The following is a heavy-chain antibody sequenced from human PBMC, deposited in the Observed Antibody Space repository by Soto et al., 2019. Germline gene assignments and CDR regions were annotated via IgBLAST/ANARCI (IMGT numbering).Heavy chain of an antibody. D-gene: IGHD6-13*01. J-gene: IGHJ6*02. CDR2: INHSGST. CDR3: ARIAGYSSSWYLHYYYGMDV. Sequence: SETLSLTCAVYGGSFSGYYWSWIRQPPGKGPEWIGEINHSGSTNYNPSLKSRVTISVDTSKNQFSLKLSSVTAADTAVYYCARIAGYSSSWYLHYYYGMDVWGQGTTVTVSS. V-gene: IGHV4-34*01. CDR1: GGSFSGYY.